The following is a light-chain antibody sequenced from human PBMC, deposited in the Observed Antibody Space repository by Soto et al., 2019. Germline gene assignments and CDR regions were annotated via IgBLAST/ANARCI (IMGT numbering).Light chain of an antibody. J-gene: IGKJ4*01. Sequence: EIVLTQSPATLSLSPGERATISCRASQSVSSSLAWYQQKPGQAPRLLIYDASNRATGIPARFSGSGSGTDFTLTISNLEPEDFAVYYCQHRSTWPLTFGGGTKVAIK. V-gene: IGKV3-11*01. CDR1: QSVSSS. CDR2: DAS. CDR3: QHRSTWPLT.